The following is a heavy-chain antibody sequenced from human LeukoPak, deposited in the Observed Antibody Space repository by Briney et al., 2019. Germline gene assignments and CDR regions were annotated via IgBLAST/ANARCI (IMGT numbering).Heavy chain of an antibody. V-gene: IGHV3-7*03. CDR1: GFTFSAYS. D-gene: IGHD2-15*01. CDR2: IKQDGSEK. Sequence: GGSLRLSCAASGFTFSAYSMSWVRQAPGKGLEWVANIKQDGSEKYYVGSVKGRFTISRDNAKNSLYLQMNSLRAEDTAVYYCARDYCSGGTCYSGYGYWGQGTLVTVSS. CDR3: ARDYCSGGTCYSGYGY. J-gene: IGHJ4*02.